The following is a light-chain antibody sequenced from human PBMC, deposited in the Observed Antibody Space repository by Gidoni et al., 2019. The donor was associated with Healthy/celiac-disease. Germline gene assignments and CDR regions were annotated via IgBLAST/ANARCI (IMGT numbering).Light chain of an antibody. CDR3: QQYNSYSYT. CDR2: KAS. Sequence: TQSPSTLSASAGDRVTITCRASQSSSSWLAWYQQKPGKAPKLLIYKASSLESGVPPRFSGSGAGTEFTLTISSLQPDDFATYYSQQYNSYSYTFGQGTKLEIK. CDR1: QSSSSW. J-gene: IGKJ2*01. V-gene: IGKV1-5*03.